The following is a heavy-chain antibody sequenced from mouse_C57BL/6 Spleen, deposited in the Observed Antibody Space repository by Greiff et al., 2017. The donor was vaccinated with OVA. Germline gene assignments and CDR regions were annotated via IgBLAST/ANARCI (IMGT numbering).Heavy chain of an antibody. Sequence: EVQLQESGGGLVKPGGSLKLSCAASGFTFSDYGMHWVRQAPGKGLEWVAYISSGSSTIYYADTVKGRFTIARDTAKNTPFLQMTSLRSEGTDMYGCARLGGSSPWFAYWGQGTLVTVSA. CDR1: GFTFSDYG. J-gene: IGHJ3*01. D-gene: IGHD1-1*01. CDR2: ISSGSSTI. V-gene: IGHV5-17*01. CDR3: ARLGGSSPWFAY.